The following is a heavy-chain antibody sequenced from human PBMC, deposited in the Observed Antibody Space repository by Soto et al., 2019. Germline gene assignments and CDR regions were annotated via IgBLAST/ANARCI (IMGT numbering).Heavy chain of an antibody. CDR1: GGSISSGDYY. D-gene: IGHD3-3*01. V-gene: IGHV4-30-4*01. CDR2: IYYSGST. Sequence: PSETLSLTCTVSGGSISSGDYYWSWIRQPPGKGLEWIGYIYYSGSTYYNPSLKSRVTISVDTSKNQFSLKLSSVTAADTAVYYCARERETYDFWSGSNGYYFVYWGQGTLVTVSS. CDR3: ARERETYDFWSGSNGYYFVY. J-gene: IGHJ4*02.